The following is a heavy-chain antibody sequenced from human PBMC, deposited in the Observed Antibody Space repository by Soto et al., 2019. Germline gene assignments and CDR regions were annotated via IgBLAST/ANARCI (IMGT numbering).Heavy chain of an antibody. D-gene: IGHD3-22*01. CDR2: INSDGSST. J-gene: IGHJ4*02. CDR3: ARGYYYYCSGYYGV. Sequence: PGGSLRLSCAASGFTFSSYWMHWVRQAPGKGLVWVSRINSDGSSTSYADSVKGRFTISRDNAKNTLYLQMNSLRAEDTAVYYCARGYYYYCSGYYGVWGKGTLVTVAS. CDR1: GFTFSSYW. V-gene: IGHV3-74*01.